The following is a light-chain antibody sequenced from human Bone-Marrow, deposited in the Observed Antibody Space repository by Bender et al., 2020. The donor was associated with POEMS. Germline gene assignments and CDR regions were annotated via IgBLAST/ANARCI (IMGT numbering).Light chain of an antibody. CDR2: EDI. CDR1: SGDIATYEL. V-gene: IGLV2-23*01. J-gene: IGLJ2*01. Sequence: QSALTQPASVSGSPGQSITISCTGASGDIATYELVSWYQQRPGRAPKLIIYEDIKRPSGISSRFSGSKSGNTASLTISGLLAEDEADYYCSSYATFSTVIFGGGTRLTVL. CDR3: SSYATFSTVI.